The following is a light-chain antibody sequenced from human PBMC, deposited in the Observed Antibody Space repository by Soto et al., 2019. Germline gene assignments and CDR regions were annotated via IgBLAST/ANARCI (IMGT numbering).Light chain of an antibody. CDR2: AAS. CDR1: QDIRSN. CDR3: LQDHDDSWT. V-gene: IGKV1-6*01. J-gene: IGKJ1*01. Sequence: AIQMTQSPSSLSASVGDRVTITCRASQDIRSNLDWYQQKPGKAPKLLIYAASSLQSGVPSRFRGSRSGTEFTLTVSSLQPEDFATYYCLQDHDDSWTFGQGTKVDIK.